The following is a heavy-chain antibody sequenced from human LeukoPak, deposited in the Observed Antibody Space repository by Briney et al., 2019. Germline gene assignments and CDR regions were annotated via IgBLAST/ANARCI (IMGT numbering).Heavy chain of an antibody. CDR1: GCIFSSNW. Sequence: GGSLRLSCAASGCIFSSNWMSWVRPAPGKGVDWVSNIKEDGTETYYVEFVKGRLTISRDNAKNSLYLQMNSLRVEDTAVYYCAKEGRSLQTYWGQGTLVTVSS. V-gene: IGHV3-7*03. CDR2: IKEDGTET. CDR3: AKEGRSLQTY. D-gene: IGHD5-24*01. J-gene: IGHJ4*02.